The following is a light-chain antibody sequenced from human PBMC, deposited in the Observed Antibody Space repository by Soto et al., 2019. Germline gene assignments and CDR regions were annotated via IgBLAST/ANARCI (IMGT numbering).Light chain of an antibody. Sequence: QSALTQPASVSVSPGQSITISCTGTSNDVGGYNYVSWYQQHPGKAPSLLLFDVSRRPSGISNRFSGSKSGNTASLTISGLQTEDSADYYCISYRSRSNSVLFGGGTTLPVL. CDR2: DVS. J-gene: IGLJ2*01. V-gene: IGLV2-14*03. CDR1: SNDVGGYNY. CDR3: ISYRSRSNSVL.